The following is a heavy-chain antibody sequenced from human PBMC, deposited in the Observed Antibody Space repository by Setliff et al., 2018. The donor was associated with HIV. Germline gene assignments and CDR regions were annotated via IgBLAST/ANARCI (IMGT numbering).Heavy chain of an antibody. V-gene: IGHV1-69*06. CDR1: GGSFSDSA. CDR3: AKEVATTYYYRYMDV. D-gene: IGHD5-12*01. CDR2: IIPVFGTA. J-gene: IGHJ6*03. Sequence: SVKVSCKASGGSFSDSAINWVRQAPGQGLEWMGRIIPVFGTANYAPKFPDRVTITADKSTSTAYLELSSLRSDDTAVYYCAKEVATTYYYRYMDVWGTG.